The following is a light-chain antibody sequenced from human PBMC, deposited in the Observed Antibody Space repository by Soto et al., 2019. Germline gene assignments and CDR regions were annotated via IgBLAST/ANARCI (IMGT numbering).Light chain of an antibody. J-gene: IGKJ4*01. V-gene: IGKV3-11*01. CDR1: PTARTY. CDR2: DVS. Sequence: EIVLIQSPATLSLSPGERATLSCRASPTARTYLAWYQQKPGQAPRLLIYDVSNRATGVPARFSGSGSETDFSLTISSLEPEDFAVYYCQQRSSWPLTFGGGTRVEI. CDR3: QQRSSWPLT.